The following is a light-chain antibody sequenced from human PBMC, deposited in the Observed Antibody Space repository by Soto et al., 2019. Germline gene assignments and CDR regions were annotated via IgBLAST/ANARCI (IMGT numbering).Light chain of an antibody. CDR1: SSDVGGYNY. V-gene: IGLV2-11*01. J-gene: IGLJ3*02. CDR3: CSYAVSFWV. Sequence: QSALTQPRSVSGSPGQSVTISCTGTSSDVGGYNYVSWYQQHPGKAPKLMIYDVSKRPSGVPDRFSGSKSGNTASLTISGLQAEDEADYYCCSYAVSFWVLGEGTKGTVL. CDR2: DVS.